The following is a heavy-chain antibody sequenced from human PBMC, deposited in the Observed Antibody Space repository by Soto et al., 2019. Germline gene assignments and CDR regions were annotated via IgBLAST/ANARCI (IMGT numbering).Heavy chain of an antibody. CDR3: ARQQWLILNAFDI. CDR2: IYYSGST. D-gene: IGHD6-19*01. Sequence: SETLSLSCTVSGGSISSYYWSWIRQPPGKGLEWIGYIYYSGSTNYNPSLKSRVTISVDTSKNQFSLKLSSVTAADTAVYYCARQQWLILNAFDIWGQGTMVT. V-gene: IGHV4-59*01. J-gene: IGHJ3*02. CDR1: GGSISSYY.